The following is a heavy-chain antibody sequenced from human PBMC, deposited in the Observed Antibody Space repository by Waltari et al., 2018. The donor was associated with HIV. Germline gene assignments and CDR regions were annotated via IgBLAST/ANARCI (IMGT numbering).Heavy chain of an antibody. CDR1: GGSISSSRYY. CDR3: ASLQWFYGMDV. D-gene: IGHD3-22*01. Sequence: QLQLQESGPGLVKPSETLSLTCTVSGGSISSSRYYWGWIRQPPGKGLEWIGSIYYSGSTYYNPSLKSRVTISVDTSKNQFSLKLSSVTAADTAVYYCASLQWFYGMDVWGQGTTVTVSS. V-gene: IGHV4-39*07. CDR2: IYYSGST. J-gene: IGHJ6*02.